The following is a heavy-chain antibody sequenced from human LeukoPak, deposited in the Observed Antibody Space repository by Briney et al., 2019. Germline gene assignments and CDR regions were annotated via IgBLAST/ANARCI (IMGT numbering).Heavy chain of an antibody. V-gene: IGHV4-4*09. CDR3: ARQPSNYDFWSGYYHNWFDP. J-gene: IGHJ5*02. D-gene: IGHD3-3*01. Sequence: SETLSLTCTVSGGSISSYYWSWIRQPPGKGLEWIGYIYTSGSTNYNPSLKSRVTISVDTSKNQFSLKLSSVTAADTAVYYCARQPSNYDFWSGYYHNWFDPWGQGTLVTVSS. CDR2: IYTSGST. CDR1: GGSISSYY.